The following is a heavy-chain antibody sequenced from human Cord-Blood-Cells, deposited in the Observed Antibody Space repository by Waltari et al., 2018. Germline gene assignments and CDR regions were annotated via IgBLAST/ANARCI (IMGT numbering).Heavy chain of an antibody. V-gene: IGHV4-34*01. CDR3: ARGLGVLFGGVVVPAAPLEWYFDL. D-gene: IGHD2-2*01. CDR1: GGSFSGYY. Sequence: QVQLQQWGAGLLKPSETLSLTCAVYGGSFSGYYWSWIRQPPGKGLEWIGEINHSGSTNYNPSLKSRVTISVDTSKNQFSLKLSSVTAADTAVYYCARGLGVLFGGVVVPAAPLEWYFDLWGRGTLVTVSS. CDR2: INHSGST. J-gene: IGHJ2*01.